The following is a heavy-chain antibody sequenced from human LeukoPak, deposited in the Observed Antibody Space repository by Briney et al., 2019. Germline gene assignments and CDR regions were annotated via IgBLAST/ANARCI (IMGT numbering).Heavy chain of an antibody. CDR1: GFTFSSYA. J-gene: IGHJ6*03. Sequence: GGSLRLSCAASGFTFSSYAMRWVRQAPGKGLQWVSTISGSAGSAYYADSVRGRFTISRDNSKNTLSLQMNSLRAEDTAIYYCAKAIGNSDDYYYYMDVWGKGTTVTVSS. CDR2: ISGSAGSA. CDR3: AKAIGNSDDYYYYMDV. V-gene: IGHV3-23*01. D-gene: IGHD4-23*01.